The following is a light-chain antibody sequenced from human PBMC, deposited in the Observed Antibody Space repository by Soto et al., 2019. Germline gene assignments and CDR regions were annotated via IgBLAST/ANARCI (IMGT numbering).Light chain of an antibody. J-gene: IGKJ2*01. V-gene: IGKV3-15*01. CDR3: KQYNNWPYT. Sequence: EIVMTQSPATLSVSPWERAALSCRASQSVNSNFAWYQQKPGQAPRLLIYGASTSATDIPARFSGSGSGTEFTLTISSLQSEDFAVDYCKQYNNWPYTFGQGTKLEIK. CDR2: GAS. CDR1: QSVNSN.